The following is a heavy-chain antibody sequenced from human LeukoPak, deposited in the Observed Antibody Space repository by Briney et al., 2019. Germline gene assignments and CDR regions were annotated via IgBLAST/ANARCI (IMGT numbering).Heavy chain of an antibody. Sequence: KTGGSLRLSCAASGFTFSSYSMNWVRQAPGKGLEWVSSISSSGSYIYYADSVRGRFTISRDNAKNSLYLQMNSLRVEDTAVYHCARIPPKTTVTIWGQGTLVTVSS. V-gene: IGHV3-21*01. J-gene: IGHJ4*02. CDR2: ISSSGSYI. CDR3: ARIPPKTTVTI. D-gene: IGHD4-17*01. CDR1: GFTFSSYS.